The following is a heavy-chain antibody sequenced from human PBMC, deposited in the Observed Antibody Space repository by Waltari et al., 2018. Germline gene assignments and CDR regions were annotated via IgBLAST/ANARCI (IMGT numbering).Heavy chain of an antibody. CDR3: ASPAPYSSGPNVRVFDI. V-gene: IGHV1-69*01. J-gene: IGHJ3*02. D-gene: IGHD6-19*01. Sequence: QVQLVQSGAEVKKPGSSVKVSCKASGGTFSSYAISWVRQAPGQGLEWMGGIIPILGTANCAQKFQGRVTITADESTSTAYMELSSLRSEDTAVYYCASPAPYSSGPNVRVFDIWGQGTMVTVSS. CDR2: IIPILGTA. CDR1: GGTFSSYA.